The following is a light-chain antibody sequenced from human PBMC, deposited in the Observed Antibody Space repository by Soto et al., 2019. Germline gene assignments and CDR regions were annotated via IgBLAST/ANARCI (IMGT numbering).Light chain of an antibody. J-gene: IGKJ2*01. CDR3: QQYGRSPPFT. CDR2: GAS. CDR1: QTVSSRY. V-gene: IGKV3-20*01. Sequence: EIVLTQSPGTLSLSPGERATLSCRASQTVSSRYLAWYQQKPGQAPRLLMYGASNRATGIPDRFSGSESGTDFTLTISRLEPEDFAVYFCQQYGRSPPFTFGQGTKVEIK.